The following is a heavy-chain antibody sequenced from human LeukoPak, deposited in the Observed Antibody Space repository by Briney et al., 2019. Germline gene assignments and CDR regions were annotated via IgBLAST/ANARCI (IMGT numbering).Heavy chain of an antibody. J-gene: IGHJ3*02. D-gene: IGHD3-10*01. V-gene: IGHV3-7*01. CDR3: ARDWIGGLDAFDI. Sequence: PGRSLRLSCAASGFTFSSYWVSWVRQAPGKGLEWVANIKQDGSEKYYVDSVKGRFTISRDNAKNSLYLQMNSLRAEDTAVYYCARDWIGGLDAFDIWGQGTMVTVSS. CDR1: GFTFSSYW. CDR2: IKQDGSEK.